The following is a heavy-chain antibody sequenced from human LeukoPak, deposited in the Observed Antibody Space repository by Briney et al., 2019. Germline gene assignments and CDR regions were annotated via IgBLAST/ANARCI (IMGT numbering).Heavy chain of an antibody. D-gene: IGHD4-23*01. CDR2: IYYSGST. V-gene: IGHV4-59*12. CDR1: GASISSYY. J-gene: IGHJ5*02. CDR3: ARKTTVVTPNWFDP. Sequence: SETLSLTCTVSGASISSYYWSWIRQPPGKGLEWIGYIYYSGSTNYNPSLKSRVTISVDTSKNQFSLKLSSVTAADTAVYYCARKTTVVTPNWFDPWGQGTLVTVSS.